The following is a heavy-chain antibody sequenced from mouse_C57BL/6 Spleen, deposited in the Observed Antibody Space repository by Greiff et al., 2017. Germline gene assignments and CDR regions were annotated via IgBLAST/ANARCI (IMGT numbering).Heavy chain of an antibody. CDR2: ISSGSSTI. CDR1: GFTFSDYG. D-gene: IGHD2-3*01. V-gene: IGHV5-17*01. Sequence: EVKLVESGGGLVKPGGSLKLSCAASGFTFSDYGMHWVRQAPEKGLEWVAYISSGSSTIYYADTVKGRITISRDKAKNTLFLQMTSLRSEDTAMYYCARDGYLYYAMDYWGQGTSVTVSS. J-gene: IGHJ4*01. CDR3: ARDGYLYYAMDY.